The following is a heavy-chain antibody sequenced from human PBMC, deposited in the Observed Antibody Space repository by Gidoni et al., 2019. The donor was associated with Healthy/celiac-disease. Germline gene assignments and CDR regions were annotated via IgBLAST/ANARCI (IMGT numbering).Heavy chain of an antibody. CDR2: IKQDGSEK. CDR1: GFTFSSYW. V-gene: IGHV3-7*01. J-gene: IGHJ4*02. CDR3: ARGTWELLGGYYFDY. Sequence: EVQRVESGGGLVQPGGSLRLSCAAPGFTFSSYWMSWVRQAPGKGLEWVANIKQDGSEKYYVDSVKGRFTISRDNAKNSLYLQMNSLRAEDTAVYYCARGTWELLGGYYFDYWGQGTLVTVSS. D-gene: IGHD1-26*01.